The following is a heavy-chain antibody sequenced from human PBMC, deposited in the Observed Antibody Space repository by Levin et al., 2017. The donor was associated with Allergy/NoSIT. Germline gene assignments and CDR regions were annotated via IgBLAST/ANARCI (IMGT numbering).Heavy chain of an antibody. Sequence: GGSLRLSCAASGFSFNAYGMHWVRQAPGKGLEWVAVVSFDTVTKYYGDSVKGRFSISRDNSDNTLYLQMDSLRPEDTAVYFCTKSWISGREALRGALDYWGQGTLVTVSS. CDR3: TKSWISGREALRGALDY. D-gene: IGHD1-26*01. CDR1: GFSFNAYG. J-gene: IGHJ4*02. CDR2: VSFDTVTK. V-gene: IGHV3-30*18.